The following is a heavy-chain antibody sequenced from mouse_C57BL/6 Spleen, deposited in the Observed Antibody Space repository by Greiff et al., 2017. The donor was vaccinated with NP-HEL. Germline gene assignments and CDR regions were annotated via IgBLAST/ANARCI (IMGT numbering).Heavy chain of an antibody. J-gene: IGHJ3*01. CDR2: IYPGDGDT. D-gene: IGHD3-2*02. Sequence: QVQLQQSGAELVKPGASVKISCKASGYAFSSYWMNWVKQRPGKGLEWIGQIYPGDGDTNYNGKFKGKATLTADKSSSTAYMQLSSLTSEDSAVYFCARLGTAQATGFAYWGQGTLVTVSA. CDR3: ARLGTAQATGFAY. CDR1: GYAFSSYW. V-gene: IGHV1-80*01.